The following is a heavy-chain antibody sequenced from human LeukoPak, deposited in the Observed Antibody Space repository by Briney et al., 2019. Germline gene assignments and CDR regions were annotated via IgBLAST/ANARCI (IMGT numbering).Heavy chain of an antibody. J-gene: IGHJ2*01. CDR3: ARDIRSPSGSYYTYWYFDL. CDR1: GGSISSSSYY. Sequence: SETLSPTCTASGGSISSSSYYWGWIRQPPGKGLEWIGSIYYSGSTYYNPSLKSRVTISVDTSKNQFSLKLSSVTAADTAVYYCARDIRSPSGSYYTYWYFDLWGRGTLVTVSS. D-gene: IGHD1-26*01. CDR2: IYYSGST. V-gene: IGHV4-39*02.